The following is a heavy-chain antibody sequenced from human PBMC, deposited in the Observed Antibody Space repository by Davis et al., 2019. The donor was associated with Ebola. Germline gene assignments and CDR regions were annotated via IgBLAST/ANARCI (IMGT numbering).Heavy chain of an antibody. D-gene: IGHD5-18*01. J-gene: IGHJ4*02. Sequence: GESLKISCAASGFTFGDYAMSWVRQAPGKGLEWVGFIRSKAYGGTTEYAASVKGRFTISRDDSKSIAYLQMNSLKTEDTAVYYCTRRNSYGSLRVDYWGQGTLVTVSS. CDR1: GFTFGDYA. CDR3: TRRNSYGSLRVDY. V-gene: IGHV3-49*04. CDR2: IRSKAYGGTT.